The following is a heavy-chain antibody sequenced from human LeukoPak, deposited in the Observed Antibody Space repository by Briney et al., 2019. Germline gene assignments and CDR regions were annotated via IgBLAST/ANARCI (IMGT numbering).Heavy chain of an antibody. Sequence: SETLSLTCTVSGGSISSYYWSWLRQPPGKGLEWIGYIYYSGSTNYNLSLKSRVTISVDTSKNQFSLKLSSVTAADTAVYYCARDRRYSPNYYYYMDVWGKGITVTVSS. CDR1: GGSISSYY. J-gene: IGHJ6*03. CDR3: ARDRRYSPNYYYYMDV. D-gene: IGHD4-11*01. CDR2: IYYSGST. V-gene: IGHV4-59*01.